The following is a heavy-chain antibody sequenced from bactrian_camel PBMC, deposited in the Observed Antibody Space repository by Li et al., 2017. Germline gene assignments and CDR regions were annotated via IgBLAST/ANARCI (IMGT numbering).Heavy chain of an antibody. J-gene: IGHJ4*01. CDR1: TVINNYA. Sequence: HVQLVESGGASVQTGGSLRLTCTASTVINNYAMAWFRQAPGKEREGVARIATGSGNTYYADSVKGRFTISQDDAKNTVYPQTSSLKPEDTAMYYCATGIYCAHELSPDEYDVWGQGTQVTVS. CDR3: ATGIYCAHELSPDEYDV. CDR2: IATGSGNT. V-gene: IGHV3S63*01. D-gene: IGHD2*01.